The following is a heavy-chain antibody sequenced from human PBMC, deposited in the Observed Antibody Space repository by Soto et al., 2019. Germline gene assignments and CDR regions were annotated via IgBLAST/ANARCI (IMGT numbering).Heavy chain of an antibody. CDR3: ARDSSNWGSGMDV. CDR2: IRSSGSTK. V-gene: IGHV3-48*03. D-gene: IGHD3-16*01. Sequence: GGLQIPCWAAAGLTLISYEMHLDRTSQGKGLEWVSYIRSSGSTKYYADSVKGRFTISRDNVQNSVYLQMNSLRAEDTAVYYCARDSSNWGSGMDVWGQGPTVNGS. CDR1: GLTLISYE. J-gene: IGHJ6*02.